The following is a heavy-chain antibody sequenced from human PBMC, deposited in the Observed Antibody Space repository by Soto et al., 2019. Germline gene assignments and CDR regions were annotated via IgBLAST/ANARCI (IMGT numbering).Heavy chain of an antibody. CDR2: ISYDGSNK. V-gene: IGHV3-30*18. CDR3: AKVNVGATIFPPEATVSDY. D-gene: IGHD1-26*01. Sequence: QVQLVESGGGVVQPGRSLRLSCAASGFTFSSYGMHWVRQAPGKGLEWLAVISYDGSNKYYADSVKGRFTISRDNSKNTLYLQMNSLRAEDTAVYYCAKVNVGATIFPPEATVSDYWGQGTLVTVSS. J-gene: IGHJ4*02. CDR1: GFTFSSYG.